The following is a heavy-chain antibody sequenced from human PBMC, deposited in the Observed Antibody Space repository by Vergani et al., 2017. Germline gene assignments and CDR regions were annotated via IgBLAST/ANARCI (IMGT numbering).Heavy chain of an antibody. V-gene: IGHV4-39*01. Sequence: QLQLQESGPGLVKPSETLSLTCTVSGGSISSSSYYWGWIRQPPGKGLEWIGSIYYSGSTYYNPSLKSRVTISGDTSKNQFSLKLGSVTAADTAVYYCARLPGRVLAAKGVFDYWGQGTLVTVTS. J-gene: IGHJ4*02. D-gene: IGHD2-15*01. CDR3: ARLPGRVLAAKGVFDY. CDR1: GGSISSSSYY. CDR2: IYYSGST.